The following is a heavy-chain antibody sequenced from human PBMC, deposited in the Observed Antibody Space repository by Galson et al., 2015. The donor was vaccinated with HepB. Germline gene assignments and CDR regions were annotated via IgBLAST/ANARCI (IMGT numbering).Heavy chain of an antibody. CDR2: IHGGNNK. Sequence: SLRLSCAASGFSIRSHYMNWVRQAPGKGLEWVSLIHGGNNKYYADSVKGRFTISRDDSSNTLYLQMNSPRAEDTAVYYCAQLGTGYWGQGTLVTVSS. CDR3: AQLGTGY. D-gene: IGHD6-13*01. V-gene: IGHV3-53*01. CDR1: GFSIRSHY. J-gene: IGHJ4*02.